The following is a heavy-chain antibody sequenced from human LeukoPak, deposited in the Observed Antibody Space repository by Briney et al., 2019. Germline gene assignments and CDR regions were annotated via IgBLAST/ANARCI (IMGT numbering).Heavy chain of an antibody. D-gene: IGHD5-12*01. J-gene: IGHJ4*02. Sequence: SETLSLTCTVSGGSISSSSYYWGWIRQPPGKGLEWIGGIYYSGSTYYNPSLKSRVTISVDTSKNQFSLKLSSVTATDTAVYYCARIVATLFDYWGQGTLVTVSS. CDR3: ARIVATLFDY. V-gene: IGHV4-39*01. CDR1: GGSISSSSYY. CDR2: IYYSGST.